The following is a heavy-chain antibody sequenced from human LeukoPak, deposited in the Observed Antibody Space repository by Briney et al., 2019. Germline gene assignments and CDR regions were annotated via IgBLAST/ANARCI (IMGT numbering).Heavy chain of an antibody. Sequence: PSETLSLTCTVSGGSISSYYWSWIRQPPGKGLEWIGEINHSGSTNYNPSLKSRVTISVDTSKNRFSLKLSSVTAADTAVYYCARYGSPFDYWGQGTLVTVSS. CDR2: INHSGST. CDR1: GGSISSYY. D-gene: IGHD1-26*01. CDR3: ARYGSPFDY. V-gene: IGHV4-34*01. J-gene: IGHJ4*02.